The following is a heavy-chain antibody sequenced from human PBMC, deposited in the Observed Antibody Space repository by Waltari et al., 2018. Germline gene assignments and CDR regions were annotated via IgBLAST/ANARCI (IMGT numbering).Heavy chain of an antibody. V-gene: IGHV4-38-2*01. CDR2: IYHSGRT. D-gene: IGHD4-17*01. CDR3: ATDYGGNEGYDAFDI. J-gene: IGHJ3*02. CDR1: GYSISSGYY. Sequence: QVQLQESGPGLVKPSETLSLTCAVSGYSISSGYYWGWIRQPPGKGLEWIGSIYHSGRTYYNPSLKSRVTISVDTSKNQFSLKLSSVTAADTAVYYCATDYGGNEGYDAFDIWGQGTMVTVSS.